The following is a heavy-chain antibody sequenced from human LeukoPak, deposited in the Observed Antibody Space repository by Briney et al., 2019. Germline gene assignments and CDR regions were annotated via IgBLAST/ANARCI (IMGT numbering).Heavy chain of an antibody. CDR1: GGSIINYY. CDR3: ARLEHYFQS. Sequence: SETLSLTCTVSGGSIINYYWSWIRQPPGKGLEWIGYIYFSGSTKYNPSLKSRVTISVDTSKNQFSLRLSSVTAADTAVYYCARLEHYFQSWGQGALVTVPS. J-gene: IGHJ4*02. V-gene: IGHV4-59*08. CDR2: IYFSGST.